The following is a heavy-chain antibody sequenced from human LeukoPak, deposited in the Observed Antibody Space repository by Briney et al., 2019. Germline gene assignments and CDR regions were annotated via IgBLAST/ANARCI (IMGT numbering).Heavy chain of an antibody. CDR2: IKQDGSEK. CDR1: RFTFSNYW. Sequence: GGSLGLSCAASRFTFSNYWMSWVRQAPGKGLEWVAKIKQDGSEKYYVDSVRGRFTISRDNAKNSLYLQMNSLRADDTAVYYCARGYCTGGSCSKYDYWGQGTLVTVSS. D-gene: IGHD2-15*01. J-gene: IGHJ4*02. V-gene: IGHV3-7*01. CDR3: ARGYCTGGSCSKYDY.